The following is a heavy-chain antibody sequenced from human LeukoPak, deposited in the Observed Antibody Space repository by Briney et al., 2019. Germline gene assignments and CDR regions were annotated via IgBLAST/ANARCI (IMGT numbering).Heavy chain of an antibody. CDR3: ARTIVDGGTNF. V-gene: IGHV1-46*01. D-gene: IGHD2-15*01. CDR1: GYTFTGYY. J-gene: IGHJ4*02. CDR2: INPSGGST. Sequence: GASVKVSCKASGYTFTGYYIHWMRQAPGQGLEWMGKINPSGGSTSYAQKFQGRVTMTRDTSTSTVYMELSSLRSEDTAVYYCARTIVDGGTNFWGQGTLVTVSS.